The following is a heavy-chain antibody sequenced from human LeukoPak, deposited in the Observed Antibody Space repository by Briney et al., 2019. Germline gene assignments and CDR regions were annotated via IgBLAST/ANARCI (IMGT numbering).Heavy chain of an antibody. J-gene: IGHJ6*03. CDR1: GYTFTSYY. CDR3: ARDGIVVVPAAILDYYYYYMDV. D-gene: IGHD2-2*01. CDR2: INPSGGST. Sequence: GASVKVSCKASGYTFTSYYMHWVRQAPGQGLEWMGIINPSGGSTSYAQKFQGRVTMTRDMSTSTVYMELSSLRSEDTAAYYCARDGIVVVPAAILDYYYYYMDVWGKGTTVTVSS. V-gene: IGHV1-46*01.